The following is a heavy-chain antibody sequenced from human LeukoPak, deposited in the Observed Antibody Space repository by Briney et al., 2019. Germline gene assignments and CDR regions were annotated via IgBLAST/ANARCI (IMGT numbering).Heavy chain of an antibody. CDR2: ISYDGSNK. CDR3: ARDAVARYQLLYNWFDP. V-gene: IGHV3-30*03. CDR1: GFTFNTYT. J-gene: IGHJ5*02. Sequence: GGSLRLSCAASGFTFNTYTMNWVRQAPGKGLEWVAVISYDGSNKYYADSVKGRFTISRDNAKNSLYLQMNDLRAEDTAVYYCARDAVARYQLLYNWFDPWGQGTLVTVSS. D-gene: IGHD2-2*01.